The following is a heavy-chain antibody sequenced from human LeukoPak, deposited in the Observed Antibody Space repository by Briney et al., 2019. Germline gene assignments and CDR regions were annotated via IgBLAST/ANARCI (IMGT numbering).Heavy chain of an antibody. Sequence: PGGSLRLSCAASGFSLSAYWMTWVRQAPGKGLEWVANINRDESQKNHVDSVKGRFTISRDNAKNSLYLQMNSLRAEDTAVYYCARDKGAPAAAIPRGGGDAFDIWGQGTMVTVSS. CDR2: INRDESQK. V-gene: IGHV3-7*01. CDR1: GFSLSAYW. J-gene: IGHJ3*02. D-gene: IGHD2-2*02. CDR3: ARDKGAPAAAIPRGGGDAFDI.